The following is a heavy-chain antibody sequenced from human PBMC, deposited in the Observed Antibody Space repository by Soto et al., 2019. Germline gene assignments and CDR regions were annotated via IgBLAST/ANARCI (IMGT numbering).Heavy chain of an antibody. V-gene: IGHV4-34*01. Sequence: QVQLQQWGAGLLKPSETLSLTCAVYGGSFSAFYWNWIRQPPGKGLEWIGEIHPSGSTNYNPSLKSRGTISVDTSKNQFSLKLSSVTAADTAVYYCARGWDGSKSGYWGQGTLVTVSS. CDR3: ARGWDGSKSGY. CDR2: IHPSGST. J-gene: IGHJ4*02. CDR1: GGSFSAFY. D-gene: IGHD2-15*01.